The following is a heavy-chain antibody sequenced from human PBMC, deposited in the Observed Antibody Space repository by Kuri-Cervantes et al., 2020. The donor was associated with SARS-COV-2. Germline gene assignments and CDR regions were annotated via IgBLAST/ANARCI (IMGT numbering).Heavy chain of an antibody. CDR3: ARGQYSGYDLYFDY. D-gene: IGHD5-12*01. CDR2: IKQDGSEK. J-gene: IGHJ4*02. CDR1: GFTFSSYW. Sequence: LSLTCAASGFTFSSYWMSWVRQAPGKGLEWVANIKQDGSEKYYVDSVKGRFTISRDNAKNSLYLQMNSLRAEDTAVYYCARGQYSGYDLYFDYWGQGTLVTVSS. V-gene: IGHV3-7*01.